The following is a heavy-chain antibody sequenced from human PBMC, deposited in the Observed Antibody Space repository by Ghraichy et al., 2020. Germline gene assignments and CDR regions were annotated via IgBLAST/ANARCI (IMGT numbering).Heavy chain of an antibody. D-gene: IGHD3-10*01. Sequence: GGSLRLSCAASGVTFSTHVMHWVRQAPGKGLECVSSITGSGGNTYYTDSVKGRFSISRDNFKNTLFLQMNSLRADDTAIYYCAKDLGWFGESSNYYYALDVWGQGTTVTVSS. CDR2: ITGSGGNT. V-gene: IGHV3-23*01. J-gene: IGHJ6*02. CDR3: AKDLGWFGESSNYYYALDV. CDR1: GVTFSTHV.